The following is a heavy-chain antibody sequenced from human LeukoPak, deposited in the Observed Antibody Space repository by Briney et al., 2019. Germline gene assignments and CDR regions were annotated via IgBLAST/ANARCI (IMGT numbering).Heavy chain of an antibody. J-gene: IGHJ6*02. V-gene: IGHV1-18*01. Sequence: ASVKVSCKASGYTFTSYGISWVRQAPGQGLEWMGWISAYNGNTNYAQKLQGRVTMTTDTSTSTAYMELRSLRSDDTAVYYCARGVTIFGVGYYYYGMGVWGQGTTVTVSS. CDR3: ARGVTIFGVGYYYYGMGV. CDR1: GYTFTSYG. D-gene: IGHD3-3*01. CDR2: ISAYNGNT.